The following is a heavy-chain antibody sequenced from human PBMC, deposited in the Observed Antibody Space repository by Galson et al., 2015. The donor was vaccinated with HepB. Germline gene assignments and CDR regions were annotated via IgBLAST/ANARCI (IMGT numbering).Heavy chain of an antibody. CDR3: ASSQGPIDTSSGNKYYYYYYMDV. Sequence: SVKVSCKASGGTFSSYAISWVRQAPGQGLEWMGGIIPLFGTPDYIQKFQGRVTITADKSTSTTYMELSSLRSEDTAVYYCASSQGPIDTSSGNKYYYYYYMDVWGKGTTVTVSS. CDR1: GGTFSSYA. D-gene: IGHD6-6*01. J-gene: IGHJ6*03. CDR2: IIPLFGTP. V-gene: IGHV1-69*06.